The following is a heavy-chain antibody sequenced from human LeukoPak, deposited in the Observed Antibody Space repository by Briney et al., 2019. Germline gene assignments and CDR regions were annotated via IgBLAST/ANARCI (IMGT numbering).Heavy chain of an antibody. J-gene: IGHJ5*02. CDR2: INPNSGGT. Sequence: ASVKVSCKASGYTSTGYYIHWVRQAPGQGLEWMGWINPNSGGTNYAQKFQGRVTMTRDTSISTAYMELSRLRSDDTAVYYCARGGVIITSYNWFDPWGQGTLVTVSS. V-gene: IGHV1-2*02. D-gene: IGHD3-10*01. CDR3: ARGGVIITSYNWFDP. CDR1: GYTSTGYY.